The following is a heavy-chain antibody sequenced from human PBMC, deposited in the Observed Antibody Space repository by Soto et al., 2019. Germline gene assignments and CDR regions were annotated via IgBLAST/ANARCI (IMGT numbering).Heavy chain of an antibody. V-gene: IGHV5-10-1*01. CDR3: ATSTTPTSSGWFYVAY. CDR1: GYDFATYW. D-gene: IGHD6-19*01. J-gene: IGHJ4*02. Sequence: EVQLVQSGAEVKKPGESLRISCQGSGYDFATYWITWVRQMPGKGLEWMGRIDPSESYINYSPSFQGHVSISVDKSISAAFLQWRSLQASDTAIYYCATSTTPTSSGWFYVAYWGQGALVTVSS. CDR2: IDPSESYI.